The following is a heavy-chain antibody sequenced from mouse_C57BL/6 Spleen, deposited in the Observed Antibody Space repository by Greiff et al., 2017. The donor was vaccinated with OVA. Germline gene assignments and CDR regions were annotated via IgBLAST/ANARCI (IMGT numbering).Heavy chain of an antibody. J-gene: IGHJ1*03. Sequence: EVKVVESGGGLVKPGGSLKLSCAASGFTFSDYGMHWVRQAPGKGLEWVAYISSGSSTIYYADTVKGRFTISRDNAKNTLFLQMTSLRSEDTAMYYCARGVTSYFDVWGTGPTVTVAS. D-gene: IGHD2-2*01. CDR2: ISSGSSTI. CDR3: ARGVTSYFDV. CDR1: GFTFSDYG. V-gene: IGHV5-17*01.